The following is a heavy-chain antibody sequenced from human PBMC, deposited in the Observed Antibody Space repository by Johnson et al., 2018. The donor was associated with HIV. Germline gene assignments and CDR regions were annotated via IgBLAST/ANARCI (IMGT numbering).Heavy chain of an antibody. Sequence: MQLVESGGGLIQPGGSLRLSCAASGFTVSSNYMSWVRQAPGKGLEWVSVIYSGGSTYYADSVKGRFTISRDNSKNTLYLPMNSLRAEDTAVYYCAREGGSSGWYNDAFDSWGQGTMVTVSS. V-gene: IGHV3-53*01. D-gene: IGHD6-19*01. J-gene: IGHJ3*02. CDR3: AREGGSSGWYNDAFDS. CDR1: GFTVSSNY. CDR2: IYSGGST.